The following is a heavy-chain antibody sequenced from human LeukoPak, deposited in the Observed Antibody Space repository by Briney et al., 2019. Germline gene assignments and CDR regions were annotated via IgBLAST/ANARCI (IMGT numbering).Heavy chain of an antibody. D-gene: IGHD3-22*01. J-gene: IGHJ4*02. CDR1: GFTFSSYS. Sequence: GGSLRLSCAASGFTFSSYSMNWVRQAPGKGLEWVSAISGSGGSTYYADSVKGRFTISRDNSKNTLYVQMNSLRAEDTAVYYCAKQGRYYYDSSGYYAFDYWGQGTLVTVSS. CDR3: AKQGRYYYDSSGYYAFDY. CDR2: ISGSGGST. V-gene: IGHV3-23*01.